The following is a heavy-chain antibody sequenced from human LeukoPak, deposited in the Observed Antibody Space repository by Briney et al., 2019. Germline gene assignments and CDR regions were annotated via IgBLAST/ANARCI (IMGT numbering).Heavy chain of an antibody. J-gene: IGHJ4*02. CDR3: ARDQGTSWTEDY. D-gene: IGHD2-2*01. CDR2: ISPNSGGT. Sequence: ASVKVSCKASGYTFTGYYMHWVRQAPGQGLEWMGWISPNSGGTNYAQKFQGRVTMTRDTSISTAYMELSRLRSDDTAVYYCARDQGTSWTEDYWGQGTLVTVSS. CDR1: GYTFTGYY. V-gene: IGHV1-2*02.